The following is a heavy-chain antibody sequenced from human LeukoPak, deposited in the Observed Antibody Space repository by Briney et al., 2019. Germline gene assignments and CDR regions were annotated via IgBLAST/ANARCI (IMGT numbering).Heavy chain of an antibody. J-gene: IGHJ4*02. V-gene: IGHV4-34*01. CDR2: INHSGST. CDR3: ARGDFWSGHPFDY. D-gene: IGHD3-3*01. CDR1: GGSFSGYY. Sequence: SETLSLTCAVYGGSFSGYYWSWIRQPPGKGLEWIGEINHSGSTNYNPSLKSRVTISVDTSKNQFSLKLSSVTAADTAVYYCARGDFWSGHPFDYWGQGTLVTVSS.